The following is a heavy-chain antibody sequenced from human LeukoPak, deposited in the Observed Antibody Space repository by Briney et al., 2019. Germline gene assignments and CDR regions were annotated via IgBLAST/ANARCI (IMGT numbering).Heavy chain of an antibody. D-gene: IGHD3-22*01. CDR1: GFTVSSNY. CDR2: ISSSSSYI. Sequence: GGSLRLSCGASGFTVSSNYMSWVRQAPGKGLEWVSSISSSSSYIYYADSVKGRFTISRDNAKNSLYLQMNSLRAEDTAVYYCATANYYESSGPGYWGQGTLVTVSS. J-gene: IGHJ4*02. CDR3: ATANYYESSGPGY. V-gene: IGHV3-21*01.